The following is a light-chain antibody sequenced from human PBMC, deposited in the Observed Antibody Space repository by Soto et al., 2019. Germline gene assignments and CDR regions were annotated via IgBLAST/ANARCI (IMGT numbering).Light chain of an antibody. Sequence: DIQMTQSPSSLSASVGDRVTITCRASQGIYNYLAWYQQKPGKVPKLLIYAASTLQSGVPSRFSGSGSGTDFTLTISSLQPEDVATYYCQKYNSAPRTFGQGNKVEIK. V-gene: IGKV1-27*01. CDR3: QKYNSAPRT. CDR2: AAS. CDR1: QGIYNY. J-gene: IGKJ1*01.